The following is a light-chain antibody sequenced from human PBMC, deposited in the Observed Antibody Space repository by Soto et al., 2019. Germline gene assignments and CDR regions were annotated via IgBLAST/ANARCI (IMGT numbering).Light chain of an antibody. J-gene: IGLJ2*01. CDR1: SSNIGAGYD. CDR3: QSYDSSLSGSDVV. CDR2: GNN. Sequence: QSVLTQPPSVSGAPGQRVTISCTGSSSNIGAGYDVHWYQQLPGTAPKLLIYGNNNRPSGVPDRFSGSKSGTSASLAITGLQAEDEADYYCQSYDSSLSGSDVVFGGGTKFTVL. V-gene: IGLV1-40*01.